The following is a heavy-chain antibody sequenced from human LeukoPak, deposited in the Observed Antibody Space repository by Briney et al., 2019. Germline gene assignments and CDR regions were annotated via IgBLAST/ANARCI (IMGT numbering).Heavy chain of an antibody. CDR3: ARELTPWNVRGVMIDAFDI. D-gene: IGHD3-10*02. J-gene: IGHJ3*02. Sequence: ASVKVSCKASGSTPPSSASPRPRPAPAHAPARMGCTSAYNGNTNYAQKLQGRVTMTTDTSKSTAYMELRSLRSDDTAVYYCARELTPWNVRGVMIDAFDIWGQGTMVTVSS. CDR2: TSAYNGNT. V-gene: IGHV1-18*04. CDR1: GSTPPSSA.